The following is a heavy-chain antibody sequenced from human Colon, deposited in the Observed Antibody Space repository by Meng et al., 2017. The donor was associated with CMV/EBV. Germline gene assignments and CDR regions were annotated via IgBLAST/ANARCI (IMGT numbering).Heavy chain of an antibody. CDR2: ISITGSTI. J-gene: IGHJ4*02. D-gene: IGHD2-2*01. V-gene: IGHV3-11*01. CDR3: AKYCSSGACLDY. CDR1: GFNFNDYY. Sequence: CAASGFNFNDYYISWVRQAPGKGLEWISSISITGSTIFYADSVKGRFTISRDNAKNSVYLQMDSLRADDTAVYYCAKYCSSGACLDYWGQGTLVTVSS.